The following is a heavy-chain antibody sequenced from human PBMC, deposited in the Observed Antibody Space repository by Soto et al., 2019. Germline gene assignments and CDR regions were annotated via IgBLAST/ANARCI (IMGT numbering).Heavy chain of an antibody. J-gene: IGHJ4*02. D-gene: IGHD2-15*01. Sequence: SETLSLTCNVSGGSINSGGYYWGWIRQHPGKGLEWIGYIHYRGKTSYNPSLKSRGSISLDTSGHHFSLKLTSVTAADSAVYYCTRCRDAFGFDSWGQGTLVTVSS. CDR2: IHYRGKT. CDR3: TRCRDAFGFDS. CDR1: GGSINSGGYY. V-gene: IGHV4-31*03.